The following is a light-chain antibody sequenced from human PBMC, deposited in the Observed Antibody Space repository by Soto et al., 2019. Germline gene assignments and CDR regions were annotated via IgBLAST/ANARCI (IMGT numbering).Light chain of an antibody. CDR2: GAS. V-gene: IGKV3-20*01. Sequence: EIVLTQSPGTLSLSPGERATLSCRASQSVSSTYLAWYQQKPGRAPSLLIYGASRRATGIPDRFSGSGSGTDFTLTISRLEPEEFAVYYCQQYERSPTTFGGGTKVELK. J-gene: IGKJ4*01. CDR3: QQYERSPTT. CDR1: QSVSSTY.